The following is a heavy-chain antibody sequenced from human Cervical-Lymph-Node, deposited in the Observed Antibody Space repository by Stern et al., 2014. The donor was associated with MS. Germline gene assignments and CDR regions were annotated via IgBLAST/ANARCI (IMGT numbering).Heavy chain of an antibody. CDR1: GGSISGYY. Sequence: VQLVQSGPGLVKPSETLSLTCTVSGGSISGYYWSWIRQPPGKGLEWIGYISYSGSTNYNPSLKSRVTISQDTSKNQLSLKLTSVSASDTAVYYCARLNQLLRSDLDAGGQGTLVTVSS. D-gene: IGHD6-13*01. CDR3: ARLNQLLRSDLDA. J-gene: IGHJ5*02. V-gene: IGHV4-59*08. CDR2: ISYSGST.